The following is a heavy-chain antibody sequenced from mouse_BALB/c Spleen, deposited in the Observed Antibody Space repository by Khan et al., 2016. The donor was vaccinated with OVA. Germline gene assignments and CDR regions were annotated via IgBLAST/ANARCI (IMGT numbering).Heavy chain of an antibody. CDR1: GDSITSGY. CDR2: ILYSGST. Sequence: VQLKESGPSLVKPSQTLSLTCSVTGDSITSGYWCWIRKFPGNKLEYMGYILYSGSTYYNPSLKSRISITRHTSHHQSYLQLNSVTTEDTATYYCARATERYGFAYWGQGTLVTVSA. V-gene: IGHV3-8*02. D-gene: IGHD2-14*01. J-gene: IGHJ3*01. CDR3: ARATERYGFAY.